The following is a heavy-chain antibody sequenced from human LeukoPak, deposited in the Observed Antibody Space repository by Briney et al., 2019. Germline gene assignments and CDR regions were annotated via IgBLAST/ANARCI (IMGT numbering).Heavy chain of an antibody. V-gene: IGHV1-69*01. CDR3: ARGRPSPEYFDY. J-gene: IGHJ4*02. Sequence: GSSVKVSCKASGGTFSSCAISWVRQAPGQGLEWMGGITPIFGTANYAQKFQGRVTITADESTSTAYMELSSLRSEDTAVYYCARGRPSPEYFDYWGQGTLVTVSS. CDR2: ITPIFGTA. CDR1: GGTFSSCA.